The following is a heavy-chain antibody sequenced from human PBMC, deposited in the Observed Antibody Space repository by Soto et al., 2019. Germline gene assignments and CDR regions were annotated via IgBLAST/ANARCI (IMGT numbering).Heavy chain of an antibody. CDR2: IIPILGRA. V-gene: IGHV1-69*08. CDR1: GGTFSLYT. D-gene: IGHD3-10*01. Sequence: QVQLVQSGAEVKNPGSSLKVSCKASGGTFSLYTISWVRRAPGQGPEWMGRIIPILGRANYAQKFQGRVTITADKSTSTAYMELSGLRSEDTAVYYCAREGPGSAFDYWGQGTLVTVSS. J-gene: IGHJ4*02. CDR3: AREGPGSAFDY.